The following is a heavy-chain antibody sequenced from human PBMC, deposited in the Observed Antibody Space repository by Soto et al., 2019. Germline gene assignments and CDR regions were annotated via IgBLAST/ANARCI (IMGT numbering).Heavy chain of an antibody. CDR2: ISGSGGST. Sequence: EVQLLESGGGLVQPGGSLRLSCAASGFTFSSYAMSWVRQAPGKGLEWVSAISGSGGSTYYADSVKGRFTISRDNSKNTLYLKMNSLRAEDTAVYYCAKNPVITYYYYYMDVWGKGTTVTVSS. J-gene: IGHJ6*03. V-gene: IGHV3-23*01. CDR1: GFTFSSYA. D-gene: IGHD3-10*01. CDR3: AKNPVITYYYYYMDV.